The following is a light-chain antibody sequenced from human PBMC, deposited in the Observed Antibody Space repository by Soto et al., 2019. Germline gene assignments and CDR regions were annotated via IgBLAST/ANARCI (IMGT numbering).Light chain of an antibody. CDR2: DSS. CDR3: QQRADWPIT. CDR1: QNVGNY. V-gene: IGKV3-11*01. J-gene: IGKJ3*01. Sequence: EIVLTQSPDTLSLFPGERATLSCRASQNVGNYLAWYQEKPGQAPRLLISDSSNRATGIPARFSGSGSGTDFTLTISGLEPDDFALYFRQQRADWPITFGPGTKVDIK.